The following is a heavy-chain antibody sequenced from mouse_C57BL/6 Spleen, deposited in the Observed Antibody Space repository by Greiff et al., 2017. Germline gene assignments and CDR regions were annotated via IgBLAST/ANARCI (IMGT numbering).Heavy chain of an antibody. V-gene: IGHV14-4*01. J-gene: IGHJ2*01. Sequence: VQLQQSGAELVRPGASVKLSCTASGFNIKDDYMHWVKQRPEQGLEWIGWIDPENGDTEYASQFQGKAIRTANTSSHTAYLQLSSLTSEDTAVYYGTTGGYAHYFDYWGQGTTLTVSS. CDR1: GFNIKDDY. CDR2: IDPENGDT. CDR3: TTGGYAHYFDY. D-gene: IGHD2-2*01.